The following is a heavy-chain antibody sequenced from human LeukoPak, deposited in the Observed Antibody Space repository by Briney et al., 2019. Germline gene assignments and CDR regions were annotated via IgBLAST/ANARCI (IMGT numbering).Heavy chain of an antibody. CDR1: GGTFSSYA. CDR2: IIPILGIA. J-gene: IGHJ4*02. D-gene: IGHD3-16*01. CDR3: ARVGAPLGELYY. V-gene: IGHV1-69*04. Sequence: SVKVSCKASGGTFSSYAISWVRQAPGQGLEWMGRIIPILGIANYAQKFQGRVTITADKSTSTAYMELSSLRSEDTAVYYCARVGAPLGELYYCGQGTLVTVSS.